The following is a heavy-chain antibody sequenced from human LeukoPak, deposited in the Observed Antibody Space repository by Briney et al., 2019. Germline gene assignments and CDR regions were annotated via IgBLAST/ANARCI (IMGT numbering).Heavy chain of an antibody. CDR2: TNPVFGTA. V-gene: IGHV1-69*06. CDR1: GGTFSSYA. D-gene: IGHD6-19*01. J-gene: IGHJ4*01. CDR3: ARHIAVAGLGRRAFDY. Sequence: GASVKVSCKASGGTFSSYAISWVRQAPGQGLEWMGETNPVFGTASYAPKFQGRVTLSADTSTTTTYMELNGLTFEDTAVYYCARHIAVAGLGRRAFDYWGQGTLVTVSA.